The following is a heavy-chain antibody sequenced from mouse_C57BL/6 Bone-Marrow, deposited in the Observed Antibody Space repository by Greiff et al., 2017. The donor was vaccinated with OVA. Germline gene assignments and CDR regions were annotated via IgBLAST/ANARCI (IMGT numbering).Heavy chain of an antibody. Sequence: EVQLQESGGGLVKPGGSLKLSCAASGFTFSDYGMHWVRQAPEKGLEWVAYISSGSSTIYYADTVKGRLTISRDNAKNTLFLQMTSLRSEDTAMYYCARTGTRGYFDVWGTGTTVTVSS. CDR2: ISSGSSTI. CDR1: GFTFSDYG. V-gene: IGHV5-17*01. CDR3: ARTGTRGYFDV. J-gene: IGHJ1*03. D-gene: IGHD4-1*01.